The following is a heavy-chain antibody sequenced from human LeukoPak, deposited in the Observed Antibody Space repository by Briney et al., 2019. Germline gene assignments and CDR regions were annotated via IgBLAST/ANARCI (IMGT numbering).Heavy chain of an antibody. D-gene: IGHD5-18*01. CDR1: GGSISNYY. V-gene: IGHV4-59*08. CDR3: ARYSAMVSSLWFDP. J-gene: IGHJ5*02. CDR2: IYYNGNT. Sequence: SETLSLTCTVSGGSISNYYWSWIRQPPGKGLEWIGYIYYNGNTNYNPSLKSRVTISVDTSKNQFSLKLSSVTAADTAMYYCARYSAMVSSLWFDPWGQGSPVTVSS.